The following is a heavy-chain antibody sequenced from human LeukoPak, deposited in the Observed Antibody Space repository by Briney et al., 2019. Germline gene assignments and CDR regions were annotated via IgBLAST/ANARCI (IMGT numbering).Heavy chain of an antibody. CDR3: ARTTYCSSTSCRKGFDY. D-gene: IGHD2-2*01. J-gene: IGHJ4*02. V-gene: IGHV1-2*02. Sequence: ASVKVSCKASGYTFTGYYMHWVRQAPGQGLEWMGWINPNSGGTNYAQKFQGRVTMTRDTSISTAYMELSRLRSDDTAVYYCARTTYCSSTSCRKGFDYWGQGTLVTVPS. CDR2: INPNSGGT. CDR1: GYTFTGYY.